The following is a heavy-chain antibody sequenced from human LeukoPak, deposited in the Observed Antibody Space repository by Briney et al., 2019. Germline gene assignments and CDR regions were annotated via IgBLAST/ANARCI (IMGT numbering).Heavy chain of an antibody. Sequence: SQTLSLTCTVSGGSISSGNYYWSWIRQPAGKGLEWIGRIYTSGSTNYNPSLKSRVTISVDTSKNQFSLKLSSVTAADTAVYYCARCSDCSSTSCYSGVYYGMDVWGKGTTVTVSS. CDR1: GGSISSGNYY. D-gene: IGHD2-2*01. J-gene: IGHJ6*04. V-gene: IGHV4-61*02. CDR3: ARCSDCSSTSCYSGVYYGMDV. CDR2: IYTSGST.